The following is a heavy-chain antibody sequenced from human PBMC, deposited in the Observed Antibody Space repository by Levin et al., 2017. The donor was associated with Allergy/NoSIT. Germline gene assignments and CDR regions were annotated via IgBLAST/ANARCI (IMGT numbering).Heavy chain of an antibody. D-gene: IGHD3-22*01. J-gene: IGHJ4*02. Sequence: SVKVSCKASGGTFSSYAISWVRQAPGQGLEWMGGIIPIFGTANYAQKFQGRVTITADESTSTAYMELSSLRSEDTAVYYCARGPSRYYESSGYYDYWGQGTLVTVSS. CDR2: IIPIFGTA. V-gene: IGHV1-69*13. CDR1: GGTFSSYA. CDR3: ARGPSRYYESSGYYDY.